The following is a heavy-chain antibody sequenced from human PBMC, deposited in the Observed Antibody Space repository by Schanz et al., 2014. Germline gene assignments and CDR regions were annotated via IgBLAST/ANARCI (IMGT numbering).Heavy chain of an antibody. CDR1: GFAVDNYY. Sequence: EVQLVASGGGLVQPGGSLRLSCAASGFAVDNYYMSCVRQAPGRGLEWVSIIFTDGRTYYADSVKGRFAISRDSSKNTLFLQMNNLKTEDTTVYYCARLDPYCRSGTCARTFDFWGQGTLVTVSS. V-gene: IGHV3-66*02. D-gene: IGHD2-15*01. J-gene: IGHJ4*02. CDR3: ARLDPYCRSGTCARTFDF. CDR2: IFTDGRT.